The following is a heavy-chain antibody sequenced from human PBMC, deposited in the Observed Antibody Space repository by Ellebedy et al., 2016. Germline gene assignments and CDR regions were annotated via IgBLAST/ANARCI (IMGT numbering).Heavy chain of an antibody. CDR2: INHSGST. V-gene: IGHV4-34*01. Sequence: SETLSLXXAAYGGSFSGYYWSWIRQPPGKGLEWIGEINHSGSTNYNPSLKSRVTISIDTSKNQFSLKLSSVTAADTAVYYCARGGANWNYERPAAFDIWGQGTLVTVSS. CDR1: GGSFSGYY. J-gene: IGHJ3*02. CDR3: ARGGANWNYERPAAFDI. D-gene: IGHD1-7*01.